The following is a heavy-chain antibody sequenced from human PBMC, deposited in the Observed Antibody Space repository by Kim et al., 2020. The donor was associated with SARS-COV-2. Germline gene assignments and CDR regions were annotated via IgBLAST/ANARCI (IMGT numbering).Heavy chain of an antibody. V-gene: IGHV3-74*01. CDR1: GSAFTNYW. J-gene: IGHJ4*02. D-gene: IGHD1-26*01. CDR3: ATSRGSPRIDS. Sequence: GGSLRLSCAASGSAFTNYWMHWVRQAPGKGLMWVSRINGDGSHTTYADSVKGRFTISRDNAKNTLFLQMNSLRADDTAMYYCATSRGSPRIDSWGQGTLVTVSS. CDR2: INGDGSHT.